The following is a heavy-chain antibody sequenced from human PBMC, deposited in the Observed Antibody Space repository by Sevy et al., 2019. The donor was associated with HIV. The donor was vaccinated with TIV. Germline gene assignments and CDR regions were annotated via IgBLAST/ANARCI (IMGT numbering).Heavy chain of an antibody. CDR2: ISYDGSHK. J-gene: IGHJ5*02. CDR1: AFTFSTYA. CDR3: ARDAGYSVNWYPRFDP. D-gene: IGHD6-13*01. V-gene: IGHV3-30*03. Sequence: GGSLRLSCAASAFTFSTYAMHWVRQAPGKGLEWVAVISYDGSHKYYADSVKGRFTISRDDSKSSLYLQMNTLRAEDTAVYCCARDAGYSVNWYPRFDPWGQGTLVTVSS.